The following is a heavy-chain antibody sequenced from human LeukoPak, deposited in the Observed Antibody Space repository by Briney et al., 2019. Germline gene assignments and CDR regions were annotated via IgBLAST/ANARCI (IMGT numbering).Heavy chain of an antibody. Sequence: GASVKVSCKASGGTFSSYAISWVRQAPGQGLEWMGRIIPILGIANYAQKFQGRVTITADKSTSTAYMELSSLRSEDTAVYYCARSTVVTPPDAFDIWGQGTMVTVSS. CDR2: IIPILGIA. CDR3: ARSTVVTPPDAFDI. J-gene: IGHJ3*02. CDR1: GGTFSSYA. D-gene: IGHD4-23*01. V-gene: IGHV1-69*04.